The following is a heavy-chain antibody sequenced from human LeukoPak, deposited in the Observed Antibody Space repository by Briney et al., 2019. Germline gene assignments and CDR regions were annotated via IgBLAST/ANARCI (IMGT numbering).Heavy chain of an antibody. Sequence: PSQTLSLTCAVSGGSISSGGYSWSWIRQPPGKGLEWIGYIYHSGSTYYNPSLKSRVTISVDRSKNQFSLKLSSVTAADTAVYYCARGSPPSTWALDYWGQGTLVTVSS. V-gene: IGHV4-30-2*01. CDR1: GGSISSGGYS. J-gene: IGHJ4*02. CDR3: ARGSPPSTWALDY. CDR2: IYHSGST. D-gene: IGHD7-27*01.